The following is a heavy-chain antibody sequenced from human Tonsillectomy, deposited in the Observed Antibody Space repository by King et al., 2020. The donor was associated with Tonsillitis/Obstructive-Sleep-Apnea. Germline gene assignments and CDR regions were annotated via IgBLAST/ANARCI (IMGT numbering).Heavy chain of an antibody. CDR1: GFTFSSYA. CDR2: ISGSGGNT. D-gene: IGHD3-16*01. J-gene: IGHJ4*02. Sequence: DVQLVESGGGLVQPGGSLRLSCAASGFTFSSYAMSWVRQAPGKGLEWVSGISGSGGNTYYADSVKGRFTISRDNSKNTLYLQMNSLRAEDTAVFYCAKVFSTLPXTKTXDYWGQGTVVTVSX. CDR3: AKVFSTLPXTKTXDY. V-gene: IGHV3-23*04.